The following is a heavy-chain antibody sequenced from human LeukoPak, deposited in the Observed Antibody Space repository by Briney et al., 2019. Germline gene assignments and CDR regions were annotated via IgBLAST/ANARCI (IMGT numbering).Heavy chain of an antibody. CDR2: ISYDGSNK. J-gene: IGHJ4*02. CDR3: ARDRSDRYFDWSIDY. D-gene: IGHD3-9*01. CDR1: GFTFSSYA. V-gene: IGHV3-30*04. Sequence: PGRSLRLSCAASGFTFSSYAMHWVRQAPGKGLEWVAVISYDGSNKYYADSVKGRFTIFRDNSKNTLYLQMNSLRAEDTAVYYCARDRSDRYFDWSIDYWGQGTLVTVSS.